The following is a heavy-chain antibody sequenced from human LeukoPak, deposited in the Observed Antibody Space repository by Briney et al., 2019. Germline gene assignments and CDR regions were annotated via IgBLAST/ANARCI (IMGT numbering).Heavy chain of an antibody. V-gene: IGHV3-23*01. CDR3: ARDSGWLRFHY. CDR2: ISPSGDIT. CDR1: GFTFSNDG. D-gene: IGHD5-12*01. Sequence: GGTLRLSCAGYGFTFSNDGMNWVRQAAGKGLEWVSGISPSGDITYYIDSVKGRFTISRDNSKNTFYLQMNSLRAEDTAVYYCARDSGWLRFHYWGQGTLVTVSS. J-gene: IGHJ4*02.